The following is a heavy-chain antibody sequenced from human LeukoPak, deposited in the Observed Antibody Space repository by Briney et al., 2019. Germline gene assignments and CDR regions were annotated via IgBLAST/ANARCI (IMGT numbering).Heavy chain of an antibody. Sequence: ASVKVSCKASGGTFSSYAISWVRQAPGQGLEWMGGIIPIFGTANYAQKFQGRVTITADESTSTAYMELSSLRSEDTAVYYCARGSIRFLEWLSFDYWGQGTLVTVSS. V-gene: IGHV1-69*13. CDR3: ARGSIRFLEWLSFDY. CDR2: IIPIFGTA. CDR1: GGTFSSYA. D-gene: IGHD3-3*01. J-gene: IGHJ4*02.